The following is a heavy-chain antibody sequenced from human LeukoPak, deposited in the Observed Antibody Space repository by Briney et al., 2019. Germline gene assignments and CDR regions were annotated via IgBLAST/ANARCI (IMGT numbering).Heavy chain of an antibody. J-gene: IGHJ4*02. CDR2: ISYDGSNK. CDR3: ARGPSGYHNT. Sequence: GGSLRLSCAASGFTFSSYGMHWVRQAPGKGLEWVAVISYDGSNKYYADSVKGRFTISRDNSKNTLYLQMNSLRAEDTAVYYCARGPSGYHNTGGQGTLVTVSS. D-gene: IGHD5-12*01. V-gene: IGHV3-30*03. CDR1: GFTFSSYG.